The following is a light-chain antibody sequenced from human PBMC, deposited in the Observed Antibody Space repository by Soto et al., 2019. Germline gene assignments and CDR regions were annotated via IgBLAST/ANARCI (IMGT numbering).Light chain of an antibody. CDR2: AAS. J-gene: IGKJ1*01. CDR3: QQSYNTPRAT. CDR1: QSINSY. Sequence: DIQLTQSPSSLSASVGDRVTITCRASQSINSYLNWYQQKPGEAPKLLIYAASSLQSGVPSRFSGSGSGTDFTLTISSLQPEDFATYYCQQSYNTPRATLGQGTKVEI. V-gene: IGKV1-39*01.